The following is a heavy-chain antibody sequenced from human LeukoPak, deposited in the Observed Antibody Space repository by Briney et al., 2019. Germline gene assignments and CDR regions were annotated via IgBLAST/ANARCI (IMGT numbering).Heavy chain of an antibody. CDR1: GGSISSYY. CDR2: IYYSGST. V-gene: IGHV4-59*01. D-gene: IGHD3-22*01. Sequence: PSETLSLTCTVSGGSISSYYWSWIRQPPGKGLEWIGYIYYSGSTNYNPSLKSRVTISVDTSKNQFSLKLSSVTAADTAVYYCARDGTDSSGYYWFDPWGQGTPVTVSS. J-gene: IGHJ5*02. CDR3: ARDGTDSSGYYWFDP.